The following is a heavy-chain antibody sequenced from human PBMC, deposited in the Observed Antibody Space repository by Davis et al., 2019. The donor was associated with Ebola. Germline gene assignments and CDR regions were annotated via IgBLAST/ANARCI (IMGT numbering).Heavy chain of an antibody. V-gene: IGHV4-34*01. D-gene: IGHD3-3*01. Sequence: SETLSLTCAVYGGSFSGYYWSWIRQPPGKGLEWIGEINHSGSTYYNPSLKSRVTISVDRSKNQFSLKLSSVTAADTAVYYCARGNGYYTRDFDYWGQGTLVTVSS. J-gene: IGHJ4*02. CDR3: ARGNGYYTRDFDY. CDR1: GGSFSGYY. CDR2: INHSGST.